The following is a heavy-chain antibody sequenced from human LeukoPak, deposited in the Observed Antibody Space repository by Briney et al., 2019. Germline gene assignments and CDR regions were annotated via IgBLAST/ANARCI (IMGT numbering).Heavy chain of an antibody. D-gene: IGHD3-10*01. V-gene: IGHV4-4*07. J-gene: IGHJ4*02. CDR2: IYTSGST. CDR1: GGSISSYY. CDR3: AREPSAGSYSFYYFDY. Sequence: SETLSLTCTVSGGSISSYYWSWLRQPAGKGLEWIGRIYTSGSTNYNPSLKSRVTMSVDTSKNQFSLKLSSVTAADTAVYYCAREPSAGSYSFYYFDYWGQGTLVTVSS.